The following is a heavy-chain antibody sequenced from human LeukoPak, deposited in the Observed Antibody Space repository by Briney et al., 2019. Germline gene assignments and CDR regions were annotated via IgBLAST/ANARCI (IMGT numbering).Heavy chain of an antibody. CDR3: ATWGSSSSNRDFDY. V-gene: IGHV4-61*08. Sequence: SETLSLTCTVSGGSISTGGYYWSWIRQPPGKGLEWIGYIYYSGSTSYNPSLKSRVTISLDTSKNQFSLKLSSVTAADTAVYYCATWGSSSSNRDFDYWGQGTLVTVSS. CDR1: GGSISTGGYY. J-gene: IGHJ4*02. D-gene: IGHD6-13*01. CDR2: IYYSGST.